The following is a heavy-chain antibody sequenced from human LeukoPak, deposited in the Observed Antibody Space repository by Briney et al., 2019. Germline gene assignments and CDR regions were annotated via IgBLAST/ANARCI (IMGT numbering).Heavy chain of an antibody. CDR2: ISGSGGST. CDR3: AKGTRELLLGGDYYYYGMDV. Sequence: GGSLRLSCAASGFTFSSYAMSWVRQAPGKGLEWVSAISGSGGSTYYADSVKGRFTISRDNSKNTLYLQMNSLRAEDTAVYYCAKGTRELLLGGDYYYYGMDVWGQGTTVTVSS. V-gene: IGHV3-23*01. CDR1: GFTFSSYA. J-gene: IGHJ6*02. D-gene: IGHD1-26*01.